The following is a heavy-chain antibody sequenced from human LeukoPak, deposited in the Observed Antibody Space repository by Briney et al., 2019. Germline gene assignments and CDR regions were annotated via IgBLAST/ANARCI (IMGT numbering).Heavy chain of an antibody. CDR2: ISGSGGST. CDR3: AKVGAASPNFDY. J-gene: IGHJ4*02. V-gene: IGHV3-23*01. D-gene: IGHD1-26*01. Sequence: GGSLGLSCAASGFTFSSYAMSWVRQAPGKGLEWVSAISGSGGSTYYADSVKGRFTISRDNSKNTLYLQMNSLRAEDTAVYYCAKVGAASPNFDYWGQGTLVTVSS. CDR1: GFTFSSYA.